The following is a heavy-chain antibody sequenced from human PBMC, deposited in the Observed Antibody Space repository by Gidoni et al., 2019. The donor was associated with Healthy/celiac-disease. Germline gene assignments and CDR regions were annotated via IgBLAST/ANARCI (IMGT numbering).Heavy chain of an antibody. D-gene: IGHD3-16*01. V-gene: IGHV4-34*01. CDR1: GGSFSGYY. CDR2: INHSGSP. J-gene: IGHJ4*02. Sequence: QVQLQQWGAGLLKPSETLSLTCAVYGGSFSGYYWSWIRRPPGKGLEWIGKINHSGSPNYTPSPKSRVTISVDTSKTQFPLKLSSVTAAATAVYNFARGRGNHYYFDYWGQGTLVTVSS. CDR3: ARGRGNHYYFDY.